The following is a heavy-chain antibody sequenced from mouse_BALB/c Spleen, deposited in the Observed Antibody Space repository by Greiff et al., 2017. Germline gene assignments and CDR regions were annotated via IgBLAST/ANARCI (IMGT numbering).Heavy chain of an antibody. Sequence: EVQRVESGPSLVKPSQTLSLTCSVTGDSITSGYWNWIRKFPGNKLEYMGYISYSGSTYYNPSLKSRISITRDTSKNQYYLQLNSVTTEDTATYYCARYSTTGTSVGYYFDYWGQGTTLTVSS. D-gene: IGHD4-1*02. V-gene: IGHV3-8*02. J-gene: IGHJ2*01. CDR1: GDSITSGY. CDR3: ARYSTTGTSVGYYFDY. CDR2: ISYSGST.